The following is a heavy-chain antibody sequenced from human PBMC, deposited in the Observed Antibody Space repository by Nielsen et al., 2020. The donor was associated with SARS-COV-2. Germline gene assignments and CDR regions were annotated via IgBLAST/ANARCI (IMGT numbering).Heavy chain of an antibody. D-gene: IGHD6-13*01. CDR2: IDPSDSYT. Sequence: GESLKISCQGSGYSFTSYWISWVRQMPGKGLEWMGRIDPSDSYTNYSPSFQGHVTISADKSISTAYLQWSSLKASDTAMYYCARTRPIATPFDYWGQGTLVTVSS. CDR3: ARTRPIATPFDY. J-gene: IGHJ4*02. V-gene: IGHV5-10-1*01. CDR1: GYSFTSYW.